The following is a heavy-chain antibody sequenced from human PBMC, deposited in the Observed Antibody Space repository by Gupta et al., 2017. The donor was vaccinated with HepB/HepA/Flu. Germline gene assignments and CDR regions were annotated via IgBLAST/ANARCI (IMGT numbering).Heavy chain of an antibody. CDR3: AAGRAYSYTYTVGY. Sequence: EVQLVESGGGLVQPGGSLRLSCAASGFTFSSYWMHWVRQPPGKGLVWVSRISTDESSTNYADSVKGRFTISRDNAKNTLYLQMNSLTAEDTAVYYCAAGRAYSYTYTVGYGGQGTLVTVSS. V-gene: IGHV3-74*01. D-gene: IGHD5-18*01. CDR2: ISTDESST. J-gene: IGHJ4*02. CDR1: GFTFSSYW.